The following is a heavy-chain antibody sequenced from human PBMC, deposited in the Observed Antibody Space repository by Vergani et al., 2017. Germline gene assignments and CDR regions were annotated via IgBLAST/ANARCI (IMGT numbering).Heavy chain of an antibody. CDR1: GFSLSTSGMS. Sequence: QVTLRESGPALVKPTQTLTLTCTFSGFSLSTSGMSVSWIRQPPGKALEWLALIDWDDDKYYSTSLKTRLTISKDTSKNQVVLTMTNMDPVDTATYYCARIRHSSSWYGAFDIWGQGTMVTVSS. D-gene: IGHD6-13*01. CDR3: ARIRHSSSWYGAFDI. J-gene: IGHJ3*02. CDR2: IDWDDDK. V-gene: IGHV2-70*01.